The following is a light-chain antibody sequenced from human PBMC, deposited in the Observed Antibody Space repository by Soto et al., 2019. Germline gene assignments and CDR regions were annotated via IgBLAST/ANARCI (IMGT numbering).Light chain of an antibody. Sequence: EIVMTQSPATLSVSPGEGATLSCRASQGIGDTLAWYQQKPGKAPKVLIYDDSSLESGVPSRFSGSGSGTEVTLTISGLQPDDFATYYCEHYDSYPGTFGQGTKVEVK. CDR3: EHYDSYPGT. J-gene: IGKJ1*01. V-gene: IGKV1-5*01. CDR1: QGIGDT. CDR2: DDS.